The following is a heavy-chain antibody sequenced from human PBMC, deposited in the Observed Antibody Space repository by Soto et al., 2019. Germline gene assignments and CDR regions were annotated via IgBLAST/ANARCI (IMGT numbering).Heavy chain of an antibody. CDR3: AKDNVGYDFWSGYSTYFDY. J-gene: IGHJ4*02. CDR2: ISYDGSNK. Sequence: VGSLRLSCAASGFTFSSYGMHWVRQAPGKGLEWVAVISYDGSNKYYADSVKGRFTISRDNSKNTLYLQMNSLRAEDTAVYYCAKDNVGYDFWSGYSTYFDYWGQGTLVTVSS. D-gene: IGHD3-3*01. V-gene: IGHV3-30*18. CDR1: GFTFSSYG.